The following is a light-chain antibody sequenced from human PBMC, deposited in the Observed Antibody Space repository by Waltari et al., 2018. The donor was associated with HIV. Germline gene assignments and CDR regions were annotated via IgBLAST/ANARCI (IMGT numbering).Light chain of an antibody. CDR1: TRHSSFA. V-gene: IGLV4-69*01. Sequence: PVVTQSSSASASLGASVRLTCPLSTRHSSFAIAWLQKLPEKRPQCLLKVDSDGSHIRGDGIPDRFSGSSSGTERYLTISNLQSDDEADYYCQTWGAGAVVFGGGTRLTVL. CDR2: VDSDGSH. CDR3: QTWGAGAVV. J-gene: IGLJ2*01.